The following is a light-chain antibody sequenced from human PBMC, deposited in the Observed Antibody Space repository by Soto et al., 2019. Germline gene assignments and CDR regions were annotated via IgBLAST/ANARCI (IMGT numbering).Light chain of an antibody. V-gene: IGLV2-14*01. J-gene: IGLJ1*01. Sequence: QSALAQPASVSGSPGQSIAISCTGTSSDIGAYNYVSWYQQHPGKAPKVMIYDVSSRPAGVSNRFSGSKSGNTASLTISGLQPEDEADYYCSSYTSGSLYVFGTGTKVTVL. CDR3: SSYTSGSLYV. CDR1: SSDIGAYNY. CDR2: DVS.